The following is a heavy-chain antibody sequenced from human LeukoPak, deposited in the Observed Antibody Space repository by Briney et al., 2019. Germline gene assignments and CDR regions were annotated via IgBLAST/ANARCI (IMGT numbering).Heavy chain of an antibody. CDR1: GFSFGSYW. CDR2: MKHDGIEK. Sequence: PGGSLRLSCVASGFSFGSYWMAWVRQAPGKGLEWVANMKHDGIEKYHVDSVKGRFTISRDKTKNSLYLHMSSLRVEDTAVYYCAREGREGYNYPALDFWGQGILVTVSS. V-gene: IGHV3-7*05. J-gene: IGHJ4*02. CDR3: AREGREGYNYPALDF. D-gene: IGHD5-24*01.